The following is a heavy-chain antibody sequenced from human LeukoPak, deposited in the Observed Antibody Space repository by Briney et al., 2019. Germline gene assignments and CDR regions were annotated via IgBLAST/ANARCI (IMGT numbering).Heavy chain of an antibody. V-gene: IGHV3-33*01. CDR3: ARIGYCSGGSCYWVYFDY. Sequence: AGGSLRLSCAASGFTFSSYGMHWVRQAPGKGLEWVAVIWYDGSNTYYADSVKGRFTISRDNSKNTLYLQMNSLRAEDTAVYYCARIGYCSGGSCYWVYFDYWGQGTLVTVSS. CDR2: IWYDGSNT. CDR1: GFTFSSYG. J-gene: IGHJ4*02. D-gene: IGHD2-15*01.